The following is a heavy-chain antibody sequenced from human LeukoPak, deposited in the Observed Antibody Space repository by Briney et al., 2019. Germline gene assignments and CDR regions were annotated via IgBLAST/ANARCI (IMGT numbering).Heavy chain of an antibody. J-gene: IGHJ6*03. CDR1: GFTFSDYY. CDR2: ISLSGNSI. Sequence: GGSLRLSCAASGFTFSDYYMTWIRQAPGKGLEWVSSISLSGNSIYYADSVKGRFTISRDNAKNSLYLQMNSLRAEDTAVYYCARGQTSSSSWYNYYYYMDVWGKGTTVTISS. D-gene: IGHD6-13*01. CDR3: ARGQTSSSSWYNYYYYMDV. V-gene: IGHV3-11*04.